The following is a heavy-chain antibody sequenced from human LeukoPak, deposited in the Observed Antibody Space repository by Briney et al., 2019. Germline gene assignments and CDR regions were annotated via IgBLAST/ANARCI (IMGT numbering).Heavy chain of an antibody. J-gene: IGHJ4*02. CDR2: MNPNSGNT. CDR1: GHTFTSYD. V-gene: IGHV1-8*01. Sequence: ASVKVSCKASGHTFTSYDINWVRQATGQGVEWMGWMNPNSGNTGYAQKFQGRVTMTRNTSISTAYMELSSLRSEDTAVYYCARGLITMVRGVISAAGYWGQGTLVTVYS. CDR3: ARGLITMVRGVISAAGY. D-gene: IGHD3-10*01.